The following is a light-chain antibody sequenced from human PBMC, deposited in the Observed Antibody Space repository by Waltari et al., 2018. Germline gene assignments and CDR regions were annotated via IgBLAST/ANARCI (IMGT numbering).Light chain of an antibody. V-gene: IGLV3-1*01. CDR3: QAWDSSTVV. J-gene: IGLJ2*01. CDR2: QDS. CDR1: KLGDKY. Sequence: SYELTQPPSVSVSPGQTASITCSGDKLGDKYACWYQQKPGQASGLVIYQDSKRPAVIPERFSGSNSGNTATLTISGTQAMDEADYYCQAWDSSTVVFGGGTKLTVL.